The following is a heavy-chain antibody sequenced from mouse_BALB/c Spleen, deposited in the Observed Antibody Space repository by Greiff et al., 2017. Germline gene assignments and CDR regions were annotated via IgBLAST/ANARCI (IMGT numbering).Heavy chain of an antibody. Sequence: QVQLMESGAELVRPGTSVKVSCKASGYAFTNYLMEWVKQRPGQGLEWIGGINPGSGGTNYNEKFKGKATLATDKSSSTAYMQISSLTSDDSAVYVCARSGGYYGSKGYWGQGTTLTVSS. CDR2: INPGSGGT. CDR1: GYAFTNYL. D-gene: IGHD1-1*01. J-gene: IGHJ2*01. V-gene: IGHV1-54*01. CDR3: ARSGGYYGSKGY.